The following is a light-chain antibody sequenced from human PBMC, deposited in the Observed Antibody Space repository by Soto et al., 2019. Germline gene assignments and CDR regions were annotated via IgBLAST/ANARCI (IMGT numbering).Light chain of an antibody. V-gene: IGKV3-20*01. CDR2: GAS. J-gene: IGKJ5*01. CDR1: QSVTSDY. Sequence: EVVVTQSPGTLSLSPGERATLSFMASQSVTSDYLAWYQQKPGQSPRLLMSGASRRATGVPDRFSGSGSGTDFTLTISRLEPEDFSVFYCQQYGTSEIIFGQGTRLEIK. CDR3: QQYGTSEII.